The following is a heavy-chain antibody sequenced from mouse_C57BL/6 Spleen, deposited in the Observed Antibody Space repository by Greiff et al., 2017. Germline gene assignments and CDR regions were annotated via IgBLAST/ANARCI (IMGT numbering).Heavy chain of an antibody. CDR3: ARGLITAVVAPFDY. CDR1: GYTFTSYW. Sequence: VQLQQPGAELVKPGASVKLSCKASGYTFTSYWMHWVKQRPGQGLEWIGMIHPNSGSTNYNEKFKSKATLTVDKSSSTAYMQLSSLTSEDSAVYYCARGLITAVVAPFDYWGQGTTLTVSS. D-gene: IGHD1-1*01. J-gene: IGHJ2*01. V-gene: IGHV1-64*01. CDR2: IHPNSGST.